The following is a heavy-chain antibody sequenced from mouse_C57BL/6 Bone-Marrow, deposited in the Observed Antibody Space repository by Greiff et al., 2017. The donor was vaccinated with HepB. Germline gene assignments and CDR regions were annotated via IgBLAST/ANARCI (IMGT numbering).Heavy chain of an antibody. CDR2: IYYSGTI. CDR1: GISITTGNYR. Sequence: EVKLMESGPGLVKPSQTVFLTCTVTGISITTGNYRWSWIRQFPGNKLEWIGYIYYSGTITYNPSLTSRTTITRDTPKNQFFLEMNSLTAEDTATYYCAREDYYGSLDYWGQGTTLTVSS. V-gene: IGHV3-5*01. D-gene: IGHD1-1*01. CDR3: AREDYYGSLDY. J-gene: IGHJ2*01.